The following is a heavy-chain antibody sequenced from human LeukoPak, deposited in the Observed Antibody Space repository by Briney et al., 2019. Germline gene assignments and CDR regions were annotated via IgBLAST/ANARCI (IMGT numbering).Heavy chain of an antibody. V-gene: IGHV4-39*01. J-gene: IGHJ4*02. Sequence: PSETLSLTCTVSGGSISSSSYYWGWIRQPPGKGLEWIGSIYYSGSTYYNPSLKSRVTISVDTSKNQFSLKLSSVTAADTAVYYCASRGIAVAGDYFDYWGQGTLVTVSS. CDR3: ASRGIAVAGDYFDY. CDR1: GGSISSSSYY. CDR2: IYYSGST. D-gene: IGHD6-19*01.